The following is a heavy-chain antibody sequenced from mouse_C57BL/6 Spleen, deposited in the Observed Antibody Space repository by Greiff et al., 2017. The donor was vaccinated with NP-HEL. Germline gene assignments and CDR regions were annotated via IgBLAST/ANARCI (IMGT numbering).Heavy chain of an antibody. CDR3: ERIYYDYDGAWFAY. CDR2: INPNNGGT. D-gene: IGHD2-4*01. CDR1: GYTFTDYN. Sequence: VQLQQSGPELVKPGASVKMSCKASGYTFTDYNMHWVKQSHGKSLEWIGYINPNNGGTSYNQKFKGKATLTVNKSSSTAYMELRSLTSEDSAVYYCERIYYDYDGAWFAYWGQGTLVTVSA. V-gene: IGHV1-22*01. J-gene: IGHJ3*01.